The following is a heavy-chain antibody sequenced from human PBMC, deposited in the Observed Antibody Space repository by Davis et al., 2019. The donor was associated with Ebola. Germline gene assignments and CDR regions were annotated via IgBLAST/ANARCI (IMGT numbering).Heavy chain of an antibody. CDR1: GGSISSYY. J-gene: IGHJ4*02. Sequence: GSLRLSCTVSGGSISSYYWSWIRQPPGKGLEWIGYIYYSGSTNYNPSLKSRVTISVDTSKNQFSLKLSSVTAADTAVYYCVGSGWYDLAGYWGQGTLVTVSS. CDR3: VGSGWYDLAGY. D-gene: IGHD6-19*01. V-gene: IGHV4-59*01. CDR2: IYYSGST.